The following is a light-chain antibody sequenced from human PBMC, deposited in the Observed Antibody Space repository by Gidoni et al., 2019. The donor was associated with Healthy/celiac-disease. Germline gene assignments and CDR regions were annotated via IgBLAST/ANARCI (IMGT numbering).Light chain of an antibody. J-gene: IGLJ2*01. CDR3: CSYAGSSTFVVV. Sequence: QSALTQPASKSGSPGQSITISCTGTSSDVGSYNLVSWYPQHPGKAPKLMIYEGSKRPSGVSNRFSGSKSGNTASLTISGLQAEDEADYYCCSYAGSSTFVVVFGGGTKLTVL. CDR2: EGS. V-gene: IGLV2-23*03. CDR1: SSDVGSYNL.